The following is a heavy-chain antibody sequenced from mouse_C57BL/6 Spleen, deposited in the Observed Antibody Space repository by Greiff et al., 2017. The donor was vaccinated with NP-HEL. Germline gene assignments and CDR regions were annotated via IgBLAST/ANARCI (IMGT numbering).Heavy chain of an antibody. V-gene: IGHV1-18*01. CDR2: INPNNGGT. CDR3: ARNKRYYYGSRGDYFDY. D-gene: IGHD1-1*01. J-gene: IGHJ2*01. CDR1: GYTFTDYN. Sequence: EVQLQQSGPELVKPGASVKIPCKASGYTFTDYNMDWVKQSHGKSLEWIGDINPNNGGTIYNQKFKGKATLTVDKSSSTAYMELRSLTSEDTAVYYCARNKRYYYGSRGDYFDYWGQGTTLTVSS.